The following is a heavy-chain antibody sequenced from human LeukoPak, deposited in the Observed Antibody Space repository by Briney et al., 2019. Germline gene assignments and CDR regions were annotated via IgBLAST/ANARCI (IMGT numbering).Heavy chain of an antibody. V-gene: IGHV3-33*08. Sequence: GGSLRLSCAASGFTFSSYGMHWVRQAPGKGLEWVAVIWYDGSSKYYADSVKGRFTISRDNSKNTLYLQMNSLRAEDTAVYYCARENYGMDVWGQGTTVTVSS. CDR3: ARENYGMDV. J-gene: IGHJ6*02. CDR2: IWYDGSSK. CDR1: GFTFSSYG.